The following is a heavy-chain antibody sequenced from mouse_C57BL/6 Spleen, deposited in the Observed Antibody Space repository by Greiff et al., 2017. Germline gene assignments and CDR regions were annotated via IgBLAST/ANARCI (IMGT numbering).Heavy chain of an antibody. J-gene: IGHJ4*01. Sequence: EVQGVESGGGLVKPGGSLKLSCAASGFTFSDYGMHWVRQAPEKGLEWVAYISSGSSTIYYADTVKGRFTISRDNAENTLFLQMTSLRSEDTAMYYCARPITTVVNYYAMDYWGQGTSVTVSS. CDR2: ISSGSSTI. D-gene: IGHD1-1*01. CDR1: GFTFSDYG. V-gene: IGHV5-17*01. CDR3: ARPITTVVNYYAMDY.